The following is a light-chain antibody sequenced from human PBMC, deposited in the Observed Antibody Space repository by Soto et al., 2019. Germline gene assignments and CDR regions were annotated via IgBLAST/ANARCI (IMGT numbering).Light chain of an antibody. J-gene: IGKJ2*01. V-gene: IGKV3-15*01. CDR2: GAS. CDR1: QSVSSN. CDR3: QQYNNWPPYT. Sequence: EIVMTQSPATLSVSPGERVTLSCRASQSVSSNLAWYQQKPGQAPRFLIYGASTRATGIPARFSGSGSGTEVTLTISSLQSEDFAVYYCQQYNNWPPYTFGQGTKLEIK.